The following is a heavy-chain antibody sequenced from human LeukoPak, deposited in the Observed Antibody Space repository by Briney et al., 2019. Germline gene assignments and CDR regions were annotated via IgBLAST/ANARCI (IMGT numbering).Heavy chain of an antibody. Sequence: PGGSLRLSCAASGFTFSSYGMHWVRQAPGKGMEWVAVIWYDGSNKYYADSVKGRFTISRDNSKNTLYLQMNSLRAEDTAVYYCAKDLGSGPYGWAFDIWGQGTMVTVSS. CDR1: GFTFSSYG. D-gene: IGHD6-19*01. CDR2: IWYDGSNK. J-gene: IGHJ3*02. V-gene: IGHV3-30*02. CDR3: AKDLGSGPYGWAFDI.